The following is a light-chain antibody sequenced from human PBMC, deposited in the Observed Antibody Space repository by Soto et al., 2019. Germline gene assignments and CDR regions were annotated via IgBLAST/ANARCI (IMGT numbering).Light chain of an antibody. V-gene: IGKV1-27*01. CDR2: AAS. J-gene: IGKJ2*01. Sequence: DIQMTQSPSSLSASVGDRVTITCRASQGISNYLAWYQQKPGKVPKLLIYAASTLQSGVPSRFSGSRSGTDFALTISSLQPEEVATDYCQKYNSAPYTFGQGTKLEIK. CDR1: QGISNY. CDR3: QKYNSAPYT.